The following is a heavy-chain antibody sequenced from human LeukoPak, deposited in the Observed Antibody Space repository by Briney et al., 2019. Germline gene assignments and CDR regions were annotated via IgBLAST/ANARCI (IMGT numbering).Heavy chain of an antibody. CDR1: GGSISSYY. Sequence: SETLSLTCTVSGGSISSYYWSWIRQPPGKGLEWIGYIYYSGSTYYNPSLKSRVTISVDTSKNQFSLKLSSVTAADTAVYYCARDFVDNDAFDIWGQGTMVTVSS. J-gene: IGHJ3*02. D-gene: IGHD5-12*01. CDR2: IYYSGST. V-gene: IGHV4-59*06. CDR3: ARDFVDNDAFDI.